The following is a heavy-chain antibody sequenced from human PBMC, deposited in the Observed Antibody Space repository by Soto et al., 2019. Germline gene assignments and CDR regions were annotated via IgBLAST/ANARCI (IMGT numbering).Heavy chain of an antibody. V-gene: IGHV3-33*01. J-gene: IGHJ4*02. D-gene: IGHD2-15*01. CDR2: IWYDGSNK. CDR3: ARDACSGGSCWFDY. CDR1: GFTFSSYG. Sequence: SLRLSCAASGFTFSSYGMHWVRQAPGKGLEWVAVIWYDGSNKYYADSVKGRFTISRDNSKNTLYLQMNSLRAEDTAVYYCARDACSGGSCWFDYWGQGTLVTVSS.